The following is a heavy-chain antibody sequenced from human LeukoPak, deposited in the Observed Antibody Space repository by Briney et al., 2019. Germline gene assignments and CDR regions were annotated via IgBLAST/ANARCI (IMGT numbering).Heavy chain of an antibody. CDR1: GGSFSGYY. V-gene: IGHV4-34*01. J-gene: IGHJ6*03. CDR3: ARYYYYYMDV. Sequence: SETLSLTCAVYGGSFSGYYWSWIRQPPGKGLEWIGEIDHSGSTNYNPSLKSRVTISVDTSKNQFSLKLSSVTAADTAVYYCARYYYYYMDVWGKGTTVTVSS. CDR2: IDHSGST.